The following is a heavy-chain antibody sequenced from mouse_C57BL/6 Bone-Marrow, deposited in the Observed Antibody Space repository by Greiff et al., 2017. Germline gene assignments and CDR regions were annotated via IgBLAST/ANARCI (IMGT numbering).Heavy chain of an antibody. CDR2: IDPENGDT. CDR3: TGSQAWGAY. D-gene: IGHD1-1*01. J-gene: IGHJ3*01. V-gene: IGHV14-4*01. CDR1: GFTIKDDY. Sequence: EVQLQQSGAELVRPGASVKLSCTASGFTIKDDYMHWVKQRPEQGLEWIGWIDPENGDTEYASKFQGKATITADTSSNTAYLQLSSLTSEDTAVYYGTGSQAWGAYWGQGTLGTVSA.